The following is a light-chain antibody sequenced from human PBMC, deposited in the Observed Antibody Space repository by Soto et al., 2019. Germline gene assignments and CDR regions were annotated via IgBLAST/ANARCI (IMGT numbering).Light chain of an antibody. CDR3: QQRSNWPLT. V-gene: IGKV3-11*01. CDR2: DAS. Sequence: EIVLTQSPATLSLSPGERATLSCRASQSISSHLAWYQQKPGQAPRLLIYDASNRAPGIPARFSGSGSGTDFTLTSSSLEPEDFAVYYCQQRSNWPLTFGGGTKVEIK. J-gene: IGKJ4*01. CDR1: QSISSH.